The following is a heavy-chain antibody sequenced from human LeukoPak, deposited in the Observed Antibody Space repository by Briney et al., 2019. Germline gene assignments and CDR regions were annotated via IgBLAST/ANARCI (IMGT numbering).Heavy chain of an antibody. D-gene: IGHD3-9*01. CDR1: GYSFTNYY. V-gene: IGHV1-46*01. CDR3: ARDHGLTGYFDY. Sequence: ASVKVSCETSGYSFTNYYMHWVRQAPGQGLEWVGIINASGGSTNYAQKFQGRVTMTRDTSTSTVYMELSSLRAEDTAVYYCARDHGLTGYFDYWGQGTLVTVSS. CDR2: INASGGST. J-gene: IGHJ4*02.